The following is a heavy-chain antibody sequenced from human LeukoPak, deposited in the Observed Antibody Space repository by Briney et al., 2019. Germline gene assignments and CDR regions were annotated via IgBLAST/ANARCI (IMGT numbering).Heavy chain of an antibody. V-gene: IGHV4-34*01. CDR2: INHSGST. J-gene: IGHJ4*02. Sequence: KPSETLSLTCAVYGGSFSGYYWSWIRQPPGKGLEWIGEINHSGSTNYNPSLKSRVTISVDTSKNQFSLKLSSVTAADTAVYYCARGLNRFYWGQGTLVTVSS. CDR1: GGSFSGYY. CDR3: ARGLNRFY.